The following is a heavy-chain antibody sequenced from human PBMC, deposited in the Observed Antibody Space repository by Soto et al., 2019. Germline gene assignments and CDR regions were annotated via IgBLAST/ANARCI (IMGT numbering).Heavy chain of an antibody. CDR1: GGTFSSYA. D-gene: IGHD5-18*01. CDR2: IIPIFGTA. Sequence: ASVKVSCKAPGGTFSSYAISWVRQAPGQGLEWMGGIIPIFGTANYAQKFQGRVTITAGESTSTAYMELSSLRSEDTAVYYCASLRGYSSEGRDVWGKGTTVTASS. V-gene: IGHV1-69*13. J-gene: IGHJ6*04. CDR3: ASLRGYSSEGRDV.